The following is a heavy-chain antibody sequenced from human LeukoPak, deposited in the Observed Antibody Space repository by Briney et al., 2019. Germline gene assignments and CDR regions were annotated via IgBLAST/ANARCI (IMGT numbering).Heavy chain of an antibody. V-gene: IGHV3-21*01. CDR3: ARDAAVQQLGYYYYYMDV. Sequence: GGSLRLSCVGSGFTFSTYGMSWVLQAPGKGLEWISSISSSSSYIYYADSVKGRFTISRDSAKNSLYLQMNSLRAEDTAVYYCARDAAVQQLGYYYYYMDVWGKGITVTVSS. CDR1: GFTFSTYG. J-gene: IGHJ6*03. D-gene: IGHD6-13*01. CDR2: ISSSSSYI.